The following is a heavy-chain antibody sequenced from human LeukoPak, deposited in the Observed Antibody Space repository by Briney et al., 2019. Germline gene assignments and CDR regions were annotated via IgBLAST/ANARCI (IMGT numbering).Heavy chain of an antibody. CDR2: MNPNSGNT. D-gene: IGHD6-13*01. J-gene: IGHJ3*02. Sequence: ASVKVSCKASGYTFSSYDINWVRQATGQGLEWMGWMNPNSGNTGYAQKFQGRVTITRNTSISTAYMELSSLRSEDTAVYYCARGLRIAAAGGDAFDIWGQGTMVTVSS. CDR3: ARGLRIAAAGGDAFDI. V-gene: IGHV1-8*01. CDR1: GYTFSSYD.